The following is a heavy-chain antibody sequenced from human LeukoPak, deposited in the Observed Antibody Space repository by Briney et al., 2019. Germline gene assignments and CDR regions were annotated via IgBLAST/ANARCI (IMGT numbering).Heavy chain of an antibody. Sequence: PSETLSLTCTVSGGSISSSSYYWGWIRQPPGKGLEWIGSIYYSGSTYYNPSLKSRVTISVDTSKNQFSLKLSSVTAADTAVYYCARRQTGEEYWGQGTLVTVSS. V-gene: IGHV4-39*01. CDR1: GGSISSSSYY. CDR3: ARRQTGEEY. CDR2: IYYSGST. J-gene: IGHJ4*02. D-gene: IGHD7-27*01.